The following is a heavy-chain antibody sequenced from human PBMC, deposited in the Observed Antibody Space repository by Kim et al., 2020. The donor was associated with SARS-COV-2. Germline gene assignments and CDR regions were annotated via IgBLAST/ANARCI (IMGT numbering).Heavy chain of an antibody. CDR3: ARRSTSYSWFDR. D-gene: IGHD6-6*01. J-gene: IGHJ5*02. CDR1: GYTFTSHG. Sequence: ASVKVSCKASGYTFTSHGISWVRQAPGQGLEWIGWISPDSGSTRYIQKVQGRVTMTADTSTTTVYMELQSLRSDDTAVYYCARRSTSYSWFDRWGQGTLV. CDR2: ISPDSGST. V-gene: IGHV1-18*01.